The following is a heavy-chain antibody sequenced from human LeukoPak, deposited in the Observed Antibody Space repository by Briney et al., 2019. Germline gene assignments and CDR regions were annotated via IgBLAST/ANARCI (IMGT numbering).Heavy chain of an antibody. J-gene: IGHJ4*02. Sequence: GGSLRLSCAASGFTFSDYDMHWVRQAIGKGLEWVSAIGTAGDTYYTGSVKGRFTISRENAKNSLYLQMNSLRAGDTAVYYCARVAKERVGGVYYFDYWGQGTLVTVSS. V-gene: IGHV3-13*01. CDR3: ARVAKERVGGVYYFDY. D-gene: IGHD1-1*01. CDR1: GFTFSDYD. CDR2: IGTAGDT.